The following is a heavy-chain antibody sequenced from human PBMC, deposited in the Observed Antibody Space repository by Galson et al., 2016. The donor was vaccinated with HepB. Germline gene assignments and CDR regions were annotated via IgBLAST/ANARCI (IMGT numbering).Heavy chain of an antibody. CDR2: ISFNGGTN. CDR1: GFSFSDFG. D-gene: IGHD3-3*02. Sequence: SLRLSCAASGFSFSDFGMHWVRQAPGKGLEWVAAISFNGGTNKRAESLKGRFSISRDNSKNTLYLEMSSLSADDTAVYYGAKELGVFDAFDIWGQGTTVTVSS. J-gene: IGHJ3*02. V-gene: IGHV3-30*18. CDR3: AKELGVFDAFDI.